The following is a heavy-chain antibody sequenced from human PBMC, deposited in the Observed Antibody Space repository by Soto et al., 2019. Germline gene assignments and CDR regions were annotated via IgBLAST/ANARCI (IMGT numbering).Heavy chain of an antibody. D-gene: IGHD2-15*01. CDR1: GASISSYY. V-gene: IGHV4-59*01. CDR2: IYYSGST. CDR3: ARGYCSGGSCYRFNFDY. J-gene: IGHJ4*02. Sequence: SETLSLTCTVSGASISSYYCSWIRQLPGKGLEWIGYIYYSGSTNYNPSLKSRVTISVDTSKNQFSLKLSSVTAADTAVYYCARGYCSGGSCYRFNFDYWGQGTLVTVS.